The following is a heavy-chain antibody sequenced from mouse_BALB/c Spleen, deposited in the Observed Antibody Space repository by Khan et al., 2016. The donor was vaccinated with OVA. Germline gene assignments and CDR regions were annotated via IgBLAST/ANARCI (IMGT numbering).Heavy chain of an antibody. CDR2: ILPGSGST. CDR1: GYTFSSYW. D-gene: IGHD2-12*01. J-gene: IGHJ1*01. Sequence: QVQLKQSGAELMKPGASVKISCKATGYTFSSYWIEWVKQRPGHGLKWIGEILPGSGSTRYNEKLKGKATFTADTSSNTAYMQLSSLTSEDSVVYYCARGIRPDWYFDVWGAGTPVTVSS. V-gene: IGHV1-9*01. CDR3: ARGIRPDWYFDV.